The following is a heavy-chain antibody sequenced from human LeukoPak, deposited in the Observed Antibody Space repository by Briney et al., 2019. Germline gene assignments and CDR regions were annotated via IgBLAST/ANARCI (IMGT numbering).Heavy chain of an antibody. D-gene: IGHD3-22*01. CDR2: IYKSGST. J-gene: IGHJ4*02. V-gene: IGHV3-53*01. CDR1: GLIVSSNY. Sequence: PGGSLRLSCAASGLIVSSNYMSCVRQAPGKGLEWVSVIYKSGSTYYADSVRGRFTVSRDISKSTLFLQMSSLRTEDTAVYYCAGSLHYYDSSGPDYWGQGSLVTVSS. CDR3: AGSLHYYDSSGPDY.